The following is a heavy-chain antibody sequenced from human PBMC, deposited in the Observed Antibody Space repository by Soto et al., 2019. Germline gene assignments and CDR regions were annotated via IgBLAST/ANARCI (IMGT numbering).Heavy chain of an antibody. CDR2: IYSGGST. CDR1: GLTVSSNY. V-gene: IGHV3-53*01. D-gene: IGHD3-10*01. J-gene: IGHJ6*02. CDR3: AKDYYGSGYYYYYYGMDV. Sequence: GGSLRLSCAASGLTVSSNYMTWVRQAPGEGLEWVSVIYSGGSTYYADSVKGRFTISRDNSKNTLYLQMNSLRAEDTAVYYCAKDYYGSGYYYYYYGMDVWGQGTTVTVSS.